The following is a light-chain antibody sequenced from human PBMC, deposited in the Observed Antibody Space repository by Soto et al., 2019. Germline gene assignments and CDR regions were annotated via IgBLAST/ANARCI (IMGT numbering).Light chain of an antibody. Sequence: EIVLTQSPGTLSLSLGERATLSCRASQTVSSGYLAWYQQKPGQAPRILIYGASSRATGIPNRFSGSGSGTDFTLTISRLEPGDFAVYYCQQYATSPTFGQGTKLEIK. CDR2: GAS. J-gene: IGKJ2*01. CDR1: QTVSSGY. CDR3: QQYATSPT. V-gene: IGKV3-20*01.